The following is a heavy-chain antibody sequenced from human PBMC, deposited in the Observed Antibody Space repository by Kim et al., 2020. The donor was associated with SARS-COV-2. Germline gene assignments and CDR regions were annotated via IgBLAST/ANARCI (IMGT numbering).Heavy chain of an antibody. Sequence: SVKVSCKASGGTFSSYAISWVRQAPGQGLEWMGGIIPIFGTANYAQKFQGRVTITADESTSTAYMELSSLRSEDTAVYYCAGSGIVVITTLSWGQGTLVTVSS. CDR3: AGSGIVVITTLS. CDR2: IIPIFGTA. J-gene: IGHJ5*02. CDR1: GGTFSSYA. V-gene: IGHV1-69*13. D-gene: IGHD3-22*01.